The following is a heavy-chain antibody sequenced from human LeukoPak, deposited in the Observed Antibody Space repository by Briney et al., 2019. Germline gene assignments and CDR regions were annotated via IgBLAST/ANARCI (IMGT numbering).Heavy chain of an antibody. Sequence: GGSLRLSCAASKFTFGAYSMNWVRQAPGKGLEWVSSISHSGTPTYYADSVRGRFTFSRDNAKNSLYLQMNTLRAEDTAVYFCSTATYSSGYHYFESWGQGTLVTVSS. CDR2: ISHSGTPT. D-gene: IGHD5-18*01. V-gene: IGHV3-21*01. CDR1: KFTFGAYS. J-gene: IGHJ4*02. CDR3: STATYSSGYHYFES.